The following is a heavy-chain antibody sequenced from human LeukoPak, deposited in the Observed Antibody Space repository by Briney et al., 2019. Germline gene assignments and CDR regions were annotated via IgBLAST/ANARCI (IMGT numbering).Heavy chain of an antibody. J-gene: IGHJ5*02. CDR3: ARDTSAGDYAWWFDP. V-gene: IGHV1-24*01. CDR1: GYTLTELS. Sequence: ASVKVSCKVSGYTLTELSMHWVRQAPGKGLEWMGGFDPEDGETIYAQKFQGRVTMTEDTSTDTAYMELSSLRSEDTAVYFCARDTSAGDYAWWFDPWGQGTLVTVAS. CDR2: FDPEDGET. D-gene: IGHD3-16*01.